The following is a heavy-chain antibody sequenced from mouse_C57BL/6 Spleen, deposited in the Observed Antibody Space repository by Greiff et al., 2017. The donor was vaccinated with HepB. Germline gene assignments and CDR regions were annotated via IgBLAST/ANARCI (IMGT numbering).Heavy chain of an antibody. CDR2: ISSGGSYT. D-gene: IGHD1-3*01. CDR1: GFTFSSYG. V-gene: IGHV5-6*01. CDR3: SRCYFNSSYYCDY. Sequence: EVQGVESGGDLVKPGGSLKLSCAASGFTFSSYGMSWVRQTPDKRLEWVATISSGGSYTYYPDSVKGRFTISRDNAKNTLYLQMSSLKSEDTAMYYCSRCYFNSSYYCDYWGQGTSLTVSS. J-gene: IGHJ2*02.